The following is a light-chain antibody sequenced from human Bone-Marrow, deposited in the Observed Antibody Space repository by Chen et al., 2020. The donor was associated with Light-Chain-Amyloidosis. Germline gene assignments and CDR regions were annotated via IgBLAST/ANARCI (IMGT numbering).Light chain of an antibody. J-gene: IGKJ4*01. CDR3: QQYGTSPLT. V-gene: IGKV3-20*01. CDR2: GSS. Sequence: EIVLTQSPGTLSLSPGEGANLSCRASQTISSNYLTWYQQKFGQAPRLLIYGSSRRANGIPDRFTGSGSGTDFTLTINRLEPEDLAMYYCQQYGTSPLTFGGGTKVEIK. CDR1: QTISSNY.